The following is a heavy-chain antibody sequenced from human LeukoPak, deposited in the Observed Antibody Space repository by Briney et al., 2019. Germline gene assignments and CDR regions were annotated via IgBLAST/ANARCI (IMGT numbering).Heavy chain of an antibody. CDR1: GGSISSYY. J-gene: IGHJ4*02. CDR2: IYYSGST. V-gene: IGHV4-59*01. Sequence: SETLSLTCTFSGGSISSYYWSWIRQPPGKGLEWIGYIYYSGSTNYNPSLKSRVTISVDTSKNQFSLKLSSVTAADTAVYYCARGRGRPFDYWGQGTLVTVSS. CDR3: ARGRGRPFDY.